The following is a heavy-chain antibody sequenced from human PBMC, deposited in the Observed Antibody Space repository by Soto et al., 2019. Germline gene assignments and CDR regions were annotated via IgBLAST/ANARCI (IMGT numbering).Heavy chain of an antibody. CDR3: ARTYCGGDCYTNWFDP. J-gene: IGHJ5*02. D-gene: IGHD2-21*02. Sequence: QVQLVQSGAEVKKPGASVKVSCKASGYTFTSYYMHWVRQAPGQGLEWMGIINPSGGSTSYAQKFHGRVTMTRDTSTSTVYMELSSLRSEATAVYYCARTYCGGDCYTNWFDPWGQGTLVTVSS. CDR1: GYTFTSYY. CDR2: INPSGGST. V-gene: IGHV1-46*01.